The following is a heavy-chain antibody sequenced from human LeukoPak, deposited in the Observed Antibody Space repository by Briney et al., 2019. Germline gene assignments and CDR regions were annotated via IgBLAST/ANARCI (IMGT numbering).Heavy chain of an antibody. D-gene: IGHD3-3*01. CDR2: IYTSGST. CDR1: GGSISSGSYY. Sequence: SETVSLTCTVSGGSISSGSYYWSWIRQPAGKGLEWIGRIYTSGSTNYNPSLKSRVTISVDTSKNQFSLKLSSVTAADTAVYYCARGFSDYMDVWGKGTTVTISS. J-gene: IGHJ6*03. CDR3: ARGFSDYMDV. V-gene: IGHV4-61*02.